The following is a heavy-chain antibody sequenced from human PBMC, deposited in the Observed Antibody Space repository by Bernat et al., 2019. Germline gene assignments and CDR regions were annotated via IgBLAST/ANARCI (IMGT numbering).Heavy chain of an antibody. J-gene: IGHJ4*02. CDR1: GFTFSSYG. Sequence: QVQLVESGGGVVQPGRSLRLSCAASGFTFSSYGMHWVRQAPDKGLEWVAVISYDGSNKYYADSVKGRFTISRDNSKNTLYLQMNSLRAEDTAVYYCAKDGGGYGDYVSYWGQGTLVTVSS. CDR3: AKDGGGYGDYVSY. D-gene: IGHD6-19*01. CDR2: ISYDGSNK. V-gene: IGHV3-30*18.